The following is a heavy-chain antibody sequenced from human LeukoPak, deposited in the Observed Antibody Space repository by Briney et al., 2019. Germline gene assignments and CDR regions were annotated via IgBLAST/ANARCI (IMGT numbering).Heavy chain of an antibody. V-gene: IGHV4-39*01. Sequence: SQTLSLTCTVSGGSINSSFYWDWIRQPPGKGLEWIGSVYYSGTTYYNTSFKSRITISVDTSKTVLSLKLTSVTAADTAVYFCARRRRLGPSLDCWGQGTLVAVSS. CDR1: GGSINSSFY. D-gene: IGHD1-26*01. J-gene: IGHJ4*02. CDR3: ARRRRLGPSLDC. CDR2: VYYSGTT.